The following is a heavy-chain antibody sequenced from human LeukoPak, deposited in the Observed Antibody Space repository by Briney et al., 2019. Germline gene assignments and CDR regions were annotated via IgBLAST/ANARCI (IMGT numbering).Heavy chain of an antibody. CDR2: IYYSGST. J-gene: IGHJ6*02. V-gene: IGHV4-59*01. CDR1: GGSISGYY. CDR3: ARRVHHMDV. Sequence: PSETLSLTCTVSGGSISGYYWSWIRQPPGKGLEWIAYIYYSGSTNYNPSLKSRVTISVDTSKNQFSLKVSSVTAAATAVYYCARRVHHMDVWGQGTTVTISS.